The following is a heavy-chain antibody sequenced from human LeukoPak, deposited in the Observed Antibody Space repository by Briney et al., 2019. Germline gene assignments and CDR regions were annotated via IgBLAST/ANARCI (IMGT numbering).Heavy chain of an antibody. CDR3: ATGGGRLRYYYYYYGMDV. Sequence: GASVKVSCKVSGYTLTELSMHWVRQAPGKGLEWMGGFDPEDGETIYAQKFQGRVTMTEDTSTDTAYMGLSSLRSEDTAVYYCATGGGRLRYYYYYYGMDVWGQGTTVTVSS. V-gene: IGHV1-24*01. J-gene: IGHJ6*02. CDR1: GYTLTELS. CDR2: FDPEDGET. D-gene: IGHD4-17*01.